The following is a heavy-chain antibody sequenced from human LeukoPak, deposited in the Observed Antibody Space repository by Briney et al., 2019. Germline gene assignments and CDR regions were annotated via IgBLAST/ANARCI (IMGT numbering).Heavy chain of an antibody. V-gene: IGHV3-30*03. J-gene: IGHJ4*02. CDR1: GFTFSSYG. Sequence: GGSLRLSCAASGFTFSSYGMHWVRQAPGKGLEWVAVISYDGSNKYYADSVKGRFTISRDNSKNTLYLQMNSLRAGDTAVYCCAIHEVNYYGSGSYYNDYWGQGTLVTVSS. CDR3: AIHEVNYYGSGSYYNDY. CDR2: ISYDGSNK. D-gene: IGHD3-10*01.